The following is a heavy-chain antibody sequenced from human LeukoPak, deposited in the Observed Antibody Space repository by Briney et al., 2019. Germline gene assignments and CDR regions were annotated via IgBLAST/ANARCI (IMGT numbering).Heavy chain of an antibody. CDR2: ISSSGSTI. CDR3: ARDSRGEYYDFWSDFDY. CDR1: GFTFSSYS. Sequence: GGSLRLSCAASGFTFSSYSMNWVRQAPGKGLEWVSYISSSGSTIYYADSVKGRFTISRDNAKNSLYLQMNSLRAEDTAVYYCARDSRGEYYDFWSDFDYWGQGTLVTVSS. D-gene: IGHD3-3*01. V-gene: IGHV3-48*01. J-gene: IGHJ4*02.